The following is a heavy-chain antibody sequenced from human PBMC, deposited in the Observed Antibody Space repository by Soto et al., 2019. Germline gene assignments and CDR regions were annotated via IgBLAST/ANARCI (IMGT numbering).Heavy chain of an antibody. D-gene: IGHD5-12*01. CDR1: GYTFTGCY. Sequence: QVHLWQSGAEVKKPGVSVKVSCKSAGYTFTGCYMHWVRQAPGQGHEWLGWINPNSGGTNYAQKFQGRVTMTRDTSISTAYMELSRLRSDDTAVYYCARAKRWLQPYYFDYWGQGTLVTVSS. V-gene: IGHV1-2*02. CDR2: INPNSGGT. J-gene: IGHJ4*02. CDR3: ARAKRWLQPYYFDY.